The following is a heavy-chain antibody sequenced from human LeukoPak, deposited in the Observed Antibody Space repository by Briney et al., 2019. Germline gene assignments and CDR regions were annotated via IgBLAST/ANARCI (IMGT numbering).Heavy chain of an antibody. J-gene: IGHJ4*02. CDR1: GGSISSYY. CDR3: ARVGARGPVFDY. Sequence: SETLSLTCTVSGGSISSYYWSWIRQPPGKGLEWIGYIYYSGSTNYNPSLKSRVTISVDTSKNRFSLKLSSVTAAGTAVYYCARVGARGPVFDYWGQGTLVTVSS. CDR2: IYYSGST. D-gene: IGHD1-26*01. V-gene: IGHV4-59*01.